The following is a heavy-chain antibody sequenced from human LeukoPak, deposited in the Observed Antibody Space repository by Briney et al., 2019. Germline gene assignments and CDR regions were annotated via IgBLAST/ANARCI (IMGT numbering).Heavy chain of an antibody. CDR2: IYTSGST. D-gene: IGHD6-13*01. J-gene: IGHJ5*02. V-gene: IGHV4-4*08. CDR3: ARGGAGYSSSWYGGRNWFDP. Sequence: PSETLSLTCTVSGGSISNYYWSWLRQPPGKGLEWIGYIYTSGSTNYNPSLKSRVTISVDTSKNQFSLKLSSVTAADTAVYYCARGGAGYSSSWYGGRNWFDPWGQGTLVTVSS. CDR1: GGSISNYY.